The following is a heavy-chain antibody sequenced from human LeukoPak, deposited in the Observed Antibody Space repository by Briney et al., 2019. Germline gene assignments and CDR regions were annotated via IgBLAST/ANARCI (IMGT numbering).Heavy chain of an antibody. CDR3: ARGIAKAEDAFDI. Sequence: ASVKVSCKASGYTFTSYYMHWVRQAPGQGLEWMGIINPSGGSTSYAEKFQGRVTMTRDNSTSTVYMELSSLRSEDTAVYYCARGIAKAEDAFDIWGQGTMVTVSS. J-gene: IGHJ3*02. CDR1: GYTFTSYY. V-gene: IGHV1-46*01. D-gene: IGHD6-13*01. CDR2: INPSGGST.